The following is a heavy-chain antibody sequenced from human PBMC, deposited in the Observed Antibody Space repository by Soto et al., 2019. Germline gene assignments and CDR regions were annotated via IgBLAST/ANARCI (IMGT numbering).Heavy chain of an antibody. V-gene: IGHV4-30-4*01. J-gene: IGHJ6*02. Sequence: QVQLQESGTGLVKPSQTLSLTCSVSGCSISSGYYYWSWIRQPPGKCLEWIGNIYYSGNTYYNPSLTSRIIISIDTAKIQFSLKVGSVTAADTAVYYCASSSLYGMDVCGQGTTVTVSS. CDR1: GCSISSGYYY. CDR3: ASSSLYGMDV. CDR2: IYYSGNT.